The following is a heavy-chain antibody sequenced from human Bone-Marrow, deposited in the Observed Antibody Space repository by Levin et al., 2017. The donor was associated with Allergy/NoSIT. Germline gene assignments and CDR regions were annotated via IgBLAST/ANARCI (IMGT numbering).Heavy chain of an antibody. CDR2: SKSSRGKT. Sequence: PGGSLRLSCKTSGFPFSSSEMNWVRQAPGKGLEWLSYSKSSRGKTFYADSVTGRFTMSRDDANSSFYLQMDNVRLEDTATYYCANRLDFWGQGTLVTVSS. CDR1: GFPFSSSE. D-gene: IGHD3/OR15-3a*01. J-gene: IGHJ1*01. V-gene: IGHV3-48*03. CDR3: ANRLDF.